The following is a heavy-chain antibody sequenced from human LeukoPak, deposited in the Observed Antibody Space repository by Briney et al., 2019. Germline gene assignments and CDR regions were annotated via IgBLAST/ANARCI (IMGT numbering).Heavy chain of an antibody. V-gene: IGHV3-23*01. Sequence: GGSLRLSCSASGFSFSSYAMHWVRQAPGRGLEWVSVIAGNSVTIRYADSVKGRFTISRDNSKNTVFLQMNSLKVEDTALYYCTKDLRPDGLYDFDSWGQGTLVTVSS. CDR2: IAGNSVTI. CDR3: TKDLRPDGLYDFDS. CDR1: GFSFSSYA. J-gene: IGHJ4*02. D-gene: IGHD5/OR15-5a*01.